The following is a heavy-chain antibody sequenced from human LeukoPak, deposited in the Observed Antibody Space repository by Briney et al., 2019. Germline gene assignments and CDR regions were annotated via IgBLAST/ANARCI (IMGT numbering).Heavy chain of an antibody. Sequence: GGSLRLSCAASGFTFSTYAMHWVRQAPGKGLEWVAVISYDGNNKYYADSVKGRFTTSRDNSNNTLSLQMDSLRAEDTAVYYCARDLSMYYYYGMDVWGQGTTVTVSS. J-gene: IGHJ6*02. V-gene: IGHV3-30-3*01. CDR3: ARDLSMYYYYGMDV. CDR1: GFTFSTYA. CDR2: ISYDGNNK.